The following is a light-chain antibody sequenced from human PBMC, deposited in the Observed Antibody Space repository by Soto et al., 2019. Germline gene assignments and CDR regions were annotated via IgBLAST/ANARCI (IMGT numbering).Light chain of an antibody. CDR1: QSVSSN. V-gene: IGKV3-15*01. CDR3: QQYNNWPLT. Sequence: IAMTQSPATLSVSPGERATLSCRASQSVSSNLAWYQQKPGQAPRLLIYGASSRATGIPVRFSGSGSGTEFTLTISSLQSEDFAVYYCQQYNNWPLTFGQGTRLEIK. CDR2: GAS. J-gene: IGKJ5*01.